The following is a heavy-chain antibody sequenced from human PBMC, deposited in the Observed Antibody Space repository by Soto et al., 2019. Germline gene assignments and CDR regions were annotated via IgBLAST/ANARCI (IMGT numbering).Heavy chain of an antibody. CDR1: GGSISSYY. CDR2: IYYSGST. CDR3: ARDRLTVSLHYGSGSQIFYNWFDP. D-gene: IGHD3-10*01. Sequence: KTSETLSLTCTVSGGSISSYYWSWIRQPPGKGLEWIGYIYYSGSTNYNPSLKSRVTISVDTSKNQFSLKLGSVTAADTAVYYCARDRLTVSLHYGSGSQIFYNWFDPWGQGTLVTVSS. J-gene: IGHJ5*02. V-gene: IGHV4-59*01.